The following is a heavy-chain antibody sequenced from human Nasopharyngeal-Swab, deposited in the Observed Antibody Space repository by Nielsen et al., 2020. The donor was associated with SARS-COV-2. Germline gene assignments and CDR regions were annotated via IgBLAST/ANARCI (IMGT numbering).Heavy chain of an antibody. Sequence: SCTVSGGSISSYYWSWIRQPPGKGLEWIGYIYYSGSTNYNPSLKSRVTISVDTSKNQFSLKLSSVTAADTAVYYCARAPTRSRYSSSLGAFDIWGQGTMVTVSS. CDR3: ARAPTRSRYSSSLGAFDI. D-gene: IGHD6-13*01. CDR1: GGSISSYY. J-gene: IGHJ3*02. V-gene: IGHV4-59*01. CDR2: IYYSGST.